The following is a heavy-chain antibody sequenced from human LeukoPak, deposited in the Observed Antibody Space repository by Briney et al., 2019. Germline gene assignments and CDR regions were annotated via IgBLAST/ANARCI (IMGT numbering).Heavy chain of an antibody. D-gene: IGHD2-15*01. CDR1: GFTFRNYA. V-gene: IGHV3-33*06. J-gene: IGHJ5*02. Sequence: GGSLRLSCAASGFTFRNYAMHWVRQAPGKGLEWVAVTSYDGSDKYYVDSVKGRFTISRDNSRNTLYLQMTSLSADDTAVYYCAKDIGGTSFSNWFDPWGQGTLVTVSS. CDR3: AKDIGGTSFSNWFDP. CDR2: TSYDGSDK.